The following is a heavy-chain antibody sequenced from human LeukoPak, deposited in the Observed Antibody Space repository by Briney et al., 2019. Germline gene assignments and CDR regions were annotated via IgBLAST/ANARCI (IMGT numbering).Heavy chain of an antibody. D-gene: IGHD1-26*01. V-gene: IGHV4-39*01. CDR1: GGSISSSSYY. CDR2: IYYSGST. Sequence: SETLSLTCTVSGGSISSSSYYWGWIRQPPGKGLEWIGSIYYSGSTYYNPSLKSRVTISVDTSKNQFSLKLSSVTAADTAVYYCARQFQSGTPGYYFDYWGQGTLVTVSS. J-gene: IGHJ4*02. CDR3: ARQFQSGTPGYYFDY.